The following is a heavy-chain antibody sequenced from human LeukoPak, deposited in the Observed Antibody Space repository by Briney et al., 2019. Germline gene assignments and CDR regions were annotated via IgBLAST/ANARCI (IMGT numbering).Heavy chain of an antibody. V-gene: IGHV3-21*01. CDR1: GFTFSSYS. Sequence: AGTLSLSCAASGFTFSSYSLNWVRQAPGQGLEWVSFINSRSSYIYYADSVKGRFTISRDNAKNSLFLLRNSLRAEDTAVYDCARGVIHLLDYWGQGTLVTVSS. D-gene: IGHD5-18*01. J-gene: IGHJ4*02. CDR2: INSRSSYI. CDR3: ARGVIHLLDY.